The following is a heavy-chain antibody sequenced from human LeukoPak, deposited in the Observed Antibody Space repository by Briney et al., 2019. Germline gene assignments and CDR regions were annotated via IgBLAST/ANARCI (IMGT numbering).Heavy chain of an antibody. D-gene: IGHD5-12*01. CDR2: ISYDGSNK. Sequence: GRSLRLSCAASGFSFSDHAMHWVRQAPGKGLEWVAVISYDGSNKYYADSVKGRFTISRDNSKNTLYLQMNSLRAEDTAVYYCAKGLIGGYDFMDYYYGMDVWGQGTTVTVSS. J-gene: IGHJ6*02. CDR3: AKGLIGGYDFMDYYYGMDV. V-gene: IGHV3-30*18. CDR1: GFSFSDHA.